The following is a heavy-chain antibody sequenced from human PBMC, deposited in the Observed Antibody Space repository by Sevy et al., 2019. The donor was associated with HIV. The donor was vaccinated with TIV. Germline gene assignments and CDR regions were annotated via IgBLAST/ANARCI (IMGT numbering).Heavy chain of an antibody. Sequence: SETLSLTCTVSGGSITSYSWSWIRQPAGKGLEWLGRIYSNGNSNYNPSLKSRVTMSVDTSKNQFSLKLPSVNAADTAVYFCAREGGASSAWFENWFGPWGQGTLVTVSS. D-gene: IGHD6-19*01. CDR3: AREGGASSAWFENWFGP. V-gene: IGHV4-4*07. CDR2: IYSNGNS. J-gene: IGHJ5*02. CDR1: GGSITSYS.